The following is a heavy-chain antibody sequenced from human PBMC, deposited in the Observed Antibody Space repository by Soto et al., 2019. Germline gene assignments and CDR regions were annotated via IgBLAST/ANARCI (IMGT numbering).Heavy chain of an antibody. CDR2: ITDVGDPT. J-gene: IGHJ6*02. CDR1: GFTFGTYA. V-gene: IGHV3-23*01. CDR3: AKDRDIAYHLEGGFYYSGMDV. Sequence: AGGSLRLSCAASGFTFGTYAMNWVRQAPGKGLEWVSTITDVGDPTYYADSVKGRFTISRDNSKNTLFLQMNSLRAEDTARYYCAKDRDIAYHLEGGFYYSGMDVWGQGPTVTV. D-gene: IGHD5-12*01.